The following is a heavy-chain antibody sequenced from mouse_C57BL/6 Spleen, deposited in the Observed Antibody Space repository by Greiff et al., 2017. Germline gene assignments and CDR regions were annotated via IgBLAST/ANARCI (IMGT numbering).Heavy chain of an antibody. CDR3: TREDDYDAGNYFDY. Sequence: EVKLVESGEGLVKPGGSLKLSCAASGFTFSSYAMSWVRQTPEKRLEWVAYISSGGDYIYYADTVKGRFTISRDNARNTLYLQMSSLKSEDTAMYYCTREDDYDAGNYFDYWGQGTTLTVSS. J-gene: IGHJ2*01. V-gene: IGHV5-9-1*02. CDR1: GFTFSSYA. D-gene: IGHD2-4*01. CDR2: ISSGGDYI.